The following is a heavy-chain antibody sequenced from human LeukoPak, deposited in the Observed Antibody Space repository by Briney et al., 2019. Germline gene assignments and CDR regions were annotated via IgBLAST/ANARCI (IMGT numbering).Heavy chain of an antibody. J-gene: IGHJ4*02. CDR2: ISGGSDYI. CDR3: ARWGLGPSFDY. Sequence: PGRSLRLSCAASGFMFNGYSMTWVRQAPGKGLGWVSYISGGSDYIFYTDSVKGRFTISRDNAKKSLYLQLNSLRVEDTAVYYCARWGLGPSFDYWGQGTRVTVSS. D-gene: IGHD1-26*01. V-gene: IGHV3-21*01. CDR1: GFMFNGYS.